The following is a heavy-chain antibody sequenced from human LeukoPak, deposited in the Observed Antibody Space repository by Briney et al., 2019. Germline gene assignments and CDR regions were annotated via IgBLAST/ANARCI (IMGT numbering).Heavy chain of an antibody. Sequence: GGSLRLSCAASGFTFSSYAMHWVRQAPGKGLEWVAVISYDGSNKYYADSVKDRFTISRDNSKNTLYLQMNSLRAEDTAVYYCLKSLYSSSWYEYYGMDVWGQGTTVTVSS. J-gene: IGHJ6*02. CDR2: ISYDGSNK. V-gene: IGHV3-30-3*01. D-gene: IGHD6-13*01. CDR3: LKSLYSSSWYEYYGMDV. CDR1: GFTFSSYA.